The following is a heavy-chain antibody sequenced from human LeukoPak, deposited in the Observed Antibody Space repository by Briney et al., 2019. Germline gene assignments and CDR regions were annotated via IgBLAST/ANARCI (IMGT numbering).Heavy chain of an antibody. D-gene: IGHD2-2*01. CDR2: IRYDGSNK. J-gene: IGHJ4*02. V-gene: IGHV3-30*02. CDR1: GFTFSSYG. Sequence: PGGSLRLSCAASGFTFSSYGMHWVRQAPGKGLEWVAFIRYDGSNKYYADSVKGRFTISRDNSKNTLYLQMNSLRVEDTAIYYCAKSEDIVVVPSATLDYWGQGTLVTVSS. CDR3: AKSEDIVVVPSATLDY.